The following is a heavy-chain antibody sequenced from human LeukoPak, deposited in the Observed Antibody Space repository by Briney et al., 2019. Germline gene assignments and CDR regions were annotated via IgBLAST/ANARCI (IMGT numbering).Heavy chain of an antibody. CDR2: INPNSGGT. D-gene: IGHD3-22*01. CDR1: GYTFTGYY. V-gene: IGHV1-2*02. CDR3: ARYKDYDSSGYYYYFDY. J-gene: IGHJ4*02. Sequence: ASAKVSCKASGYTFTGYYMHWVRQAPGQGLEWMGWINPNSGGTNYAQKFQGRVTMTRDTSISTAYMELSRLRSDDTAVYYCARYKDYDSSGYYYYFDYWGQGTLVTVSS.